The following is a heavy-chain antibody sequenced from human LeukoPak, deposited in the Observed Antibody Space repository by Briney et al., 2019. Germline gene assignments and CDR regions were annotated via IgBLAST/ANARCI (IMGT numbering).Heavy chain of an antibody. V-gene: IGHV3-30*02. D-gene: IGHD1-26*01. CDR3: AREPRFGSYSIDY. Sequence: GGSLRLSCAASGFTFSGYGMHWVRQAPGKGLEWVAFIQYDGNNKYYADSVKGRFTVSRDNAKNSLYLQMNSLRAEDTAVYYCAREPRFGSYSIDYWGQGTLVTVSS. CDR1: GFTFSGYG. CDR2: IQYDGNNK. J-gene: IGHJ4*02.